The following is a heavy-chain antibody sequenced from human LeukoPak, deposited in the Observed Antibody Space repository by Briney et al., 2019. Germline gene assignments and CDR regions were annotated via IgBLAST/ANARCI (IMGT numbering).Heavy chain of an antibody. CDR2: LYSGGTT. V-gene: IGHV3-66*01. CDR1: GFTVSSNY. J-gene: IGHJ6*02. Sequence: GGSLRLSCTAAGFTVSSNYMSWVRQAPGKGLEWVSILYSGGTTYYVDSVKGRFTISRDTSRNKLYLQMNSLRVEDTAVYYYARKDPRTHYGMDVWGQGTTVTVSS. CDR3: ARKDPRTHYGMDV.